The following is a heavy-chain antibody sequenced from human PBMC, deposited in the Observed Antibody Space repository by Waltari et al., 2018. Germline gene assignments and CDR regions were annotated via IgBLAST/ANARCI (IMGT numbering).Heavy chain of an antibody. Sequence: QVQLVDSGGDLVRPGGSLTLSCEASGFSLTTYYMSWIRQAPGKGLEWISYIATTSKTKNADSVKGRFTISRDNANNSMYLHMNNVRVEDTAVYFCARAYGSTGDFDLWGQGTLVTVSS. V-gene: IGHV3-11*06. CDR2: IATTSKT. CDR1: GFSLTTYY. CDR3: ARAYGSTGDFDL. D-gene: IGHD3-9*01. J-gene: IGHJ4*02.